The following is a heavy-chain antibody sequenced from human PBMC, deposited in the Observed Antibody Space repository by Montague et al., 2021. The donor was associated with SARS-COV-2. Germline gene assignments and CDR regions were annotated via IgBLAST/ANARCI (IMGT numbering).Heavy chain of an antibody. CDR3: ARTEYNWNDWFDP. J-gene: IGHJ5*02. Sequence: SETLSLTCIVSGGSISSYYWCWIWQSPRKGLEWIGYIFHSGITDYNPSLKSRVTISVDMSKNQFSLQLNSVTAADSAVYYCARTEYNWNDWFDPWGQGTLVTVSS. CDR2: IFHSGIT. D-gene: IGHD1-20*01. V-gene: IGHV4-59*13. CDR1: GGSISSYY.